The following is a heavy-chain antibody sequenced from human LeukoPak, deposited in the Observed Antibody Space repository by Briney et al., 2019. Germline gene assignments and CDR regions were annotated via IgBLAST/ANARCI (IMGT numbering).Heavy chain of an antibody. Sequence: SQTLSLTCTVSGGSISSGFYYWSWIRQPAGEGLEWIGRIYTNGSTNYSPFLKSRVTIAIDTSKNQFSLKLSSVTAVDTTVYYCARPHDFWSGSDNWLDSCGQGTLVTVSS. D-gene: IGHD3-3*01. J-gene: IGHJ5*01. CDR2: IYTNGST. V-gene: IGHV4-61*02. CDR3: ARPHDFWSGSDNWLDS. CDR1: GGSISSGFYY.